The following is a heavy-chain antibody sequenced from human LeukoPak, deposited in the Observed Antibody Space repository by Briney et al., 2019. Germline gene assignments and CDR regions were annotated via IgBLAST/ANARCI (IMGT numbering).Heavy chain of an antibody. D-gene: IGHD1-26*01. CDR2: INPNSGGT. CDR3: ARSASKVGATPDY. Sequence: ASVKVSCKASGYTFTGYYMHWVRQAPGQGLKWMGWINPNSGGTNYAQNFQGRVTMTRDTSITTAYKELSSLISDDTAIYYCARSASKVGATPDYWGQGTLVTVSS. J-gene: IGHJ4*02. V-gene: IGHV1-2*02. CDR1: GYTFTGYY.